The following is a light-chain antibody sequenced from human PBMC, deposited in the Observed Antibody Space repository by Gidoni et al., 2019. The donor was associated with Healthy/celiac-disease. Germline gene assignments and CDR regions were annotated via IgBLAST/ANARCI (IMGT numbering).Light chain of an antibody. CDR3: QQRSNWPLT. V-gene: IGKV3-11*01. J-gene: IGKJ4*01. Sequence: EIVLKQSTATLSFSPGERATLSCRASQRVSSYLAWYQQKHGQAPRLLIYDASNRATGLPARFSGSGSGTDFTLTISSLEPEDFAVYYCQQRSNWPLTFGGGTKVEIK. CDR1: QRVSSY. CDR2: DAS.